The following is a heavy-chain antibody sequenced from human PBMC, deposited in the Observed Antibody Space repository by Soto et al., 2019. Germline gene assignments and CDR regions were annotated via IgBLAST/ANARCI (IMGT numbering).Heavy chain of an antibody. J-gene: IGHJ6*02. CDR2: INHSGST. Sequence: PSETLSLTCAVYGGSFSGYYWSWIRQPPGKGLEWIGEINHSGSTNYNPSLKSRVTISVDTSKNQFSLKLSSVTAADTAVYYCARRQSGSYPYYYYYGMDVWGRGTTVTVSS. CDR3: ARRQSGSYPYYYYYGMDV. CDR1: GGSFSGYY. D-gene: IGHD1-26*01. V-gene: IGHV4-34*01.